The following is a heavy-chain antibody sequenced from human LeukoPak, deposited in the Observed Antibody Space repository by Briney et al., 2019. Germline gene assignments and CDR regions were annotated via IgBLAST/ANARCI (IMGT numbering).Heavy chain of an antibody. J-gene: IGHJ5*02. CDR2: INHSGST. D-gene: IGHD4-23*01. V-gene: IGHV4-34*01. CDR3: AREPSVVTPGRWFDP. CDR1: GGSFSGYY. Sequence: SETLSLTCAVYGGSFSGYYWGWIRQPPGKGLEWIGEINHSGSTNYNPSLKSRVTISVDTSKNQFSLKLSSVTAADTAVYYCAREPSVVTPGRWFDPWGQGTLVTVSS.